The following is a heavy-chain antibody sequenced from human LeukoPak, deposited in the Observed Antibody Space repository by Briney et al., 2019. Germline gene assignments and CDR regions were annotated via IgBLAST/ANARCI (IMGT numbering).Heavy chain of an antibody. CDR3: ARGVATPLNDAFDI. CDR2: ISSSSSYI. CDR1: GFTFSSYS. J-gene: IGHJ3*02. Sequence: GGSLRLSCAASGFTFSSYSMNWVRQAPGKGLEWVSSISSSSSYIYYADSVKGRFTISRDNAKNSPYLQMNSLRAEDTALYYCARGVATPLNDAFDIWGQGTMVTVSS. D-gene: IGHD5-12*01. V-gene: IGHV3-21*04.